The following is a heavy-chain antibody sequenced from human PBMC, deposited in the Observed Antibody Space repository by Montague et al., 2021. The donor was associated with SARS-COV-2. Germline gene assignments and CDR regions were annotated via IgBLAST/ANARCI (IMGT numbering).Heavy chain of an antibody. J-gene: IGHJ4*02. D-gene: IGHD5-18*01. CDR1: GFTFSNYA. CDR2: ISDSGKT. CDR3: VKWSSSYGSPNTDFFDS. Sequence: SLRLSCAASGFTFSNYAMTWVRQAPGKGLVWVSSISDSGKTYYXXXVXXXLTISGDNSKNTLHLRMNRVRVEDTAVYRCVKWSSSYGSPNTDFFDSWGQGTLVTVSS. V-gene: IGHV3-23*01.